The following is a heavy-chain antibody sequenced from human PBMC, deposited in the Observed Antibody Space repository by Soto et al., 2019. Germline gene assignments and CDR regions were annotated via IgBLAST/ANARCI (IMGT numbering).Heavy chain of an antibody. CDR1: GFTFSSYW. J-gene: IGHJ6*03. CDR3: ARQGSYGSGSYYVMYYYYYMDV. Sequence: GSLRLSCAASGFTFSSYWMSWVRQAPGKGLEWVANIKQDGSEKYYVDSVKGRFTISRDNAKNSLYLQMNSLRAEDTAVYYCARQGSYGSGSYYVMYYYYYMDVWGKGTTVTVSS. CDR2: IKQDGSEK. V-gene: IGHV3-7*01. D-gene: IGHD3-10*01.